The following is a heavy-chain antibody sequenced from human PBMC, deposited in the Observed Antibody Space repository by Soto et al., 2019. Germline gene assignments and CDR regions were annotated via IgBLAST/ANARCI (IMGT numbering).Heavy chain of an antibody. CDR2: VIGTGTDT. J-gene: IGHJ6*02. D-gene: IGHD1-26*01. Sequence: GGSLRLSCAASGFTFTNYAMNWVRHSPGKGLEWVASVIGTGTDTYHAASVKGRFTISRDNSKNRLYLQMNSLRAEDTAVYYCASDLVRASDSYGLDVWGQGTPVTVSS. CDR3: ASDLVRASDSYGLDV. V-gene: IGHV3-23*01. CDR1: GFTFTNYA.